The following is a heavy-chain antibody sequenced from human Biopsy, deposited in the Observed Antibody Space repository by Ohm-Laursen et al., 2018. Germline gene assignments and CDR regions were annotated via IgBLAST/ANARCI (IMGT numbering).Heavy chain of an antibody. CDR1: GFTFTDAW. D-gene: IGHD6-13*01. CDR2: IKRKMDGGTR. Sequence: SLRLSCTASGFTFTDAWMTWVRQAPGKGLEWVGRIKRKMDGGTRDYAAPVEGRFSISRDDSQNTLYLHMSSLKTEDTAMYYCVTAFEGTAAGTHGGSWGQGTLVTVSS. CDR3: VTAFEGTAAGTHGGS. V-gene: IGHV3-15*01. J-gene: IGHJ5*02.